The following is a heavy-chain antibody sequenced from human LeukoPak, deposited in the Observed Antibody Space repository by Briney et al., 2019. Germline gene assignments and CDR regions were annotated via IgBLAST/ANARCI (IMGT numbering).Heavy chain of an antibody. Sequence: QPGGSLRLSCAASGFTFSSYSMNWVRQAPGKGLEWVAIIWYDGSYKYYADSVKGRFTISRDNSKNTVYLQMNSLISEDTAVYYCAKDHHTGNFESDYWGQGTLVTVSS. J-gene: IGHJ4*02. CDR2: IWYDGSYK. V-gene: IGHV3-33*06. CDR1: GFTFSSYS. D-gene: IGHD5-18*01. CDR3: AKDHHTGNFESDY.